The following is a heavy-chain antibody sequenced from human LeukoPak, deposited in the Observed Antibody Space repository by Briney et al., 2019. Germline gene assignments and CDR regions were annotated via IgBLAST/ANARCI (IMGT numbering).Heavy chain of an antibody. CDR3: ASALPDLYGGHVFGH. D-gene: IGHD5-12*01. CDR2: INHSGST. CDR1: GGSFSGYY. V-gene: IGHV4-34*01. J-gene: IGHJ4*02. Sequence: SETLSLTCAVYGGSFSGYYWSWIRQPPGKGLEWIGEINHSGSTNYNPSLKSRVTISVDTSKNQFSLKLSSVTAADTAVYYCASALPDLYGGHVFGHWGQGTLVTVSS.